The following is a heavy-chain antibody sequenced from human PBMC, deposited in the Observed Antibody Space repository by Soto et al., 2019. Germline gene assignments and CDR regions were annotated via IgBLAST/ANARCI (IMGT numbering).Heavy chain of an antibody. CDR2: IYPGDSDT. J-gene: IGHJ3*02. V-gene: IGHV5-51*01. CDR3: ARHPTREWLLRGGAFDI. D-gene: IGHD3-9*01. Sequence: GESLKISCKGSGYSFTSYWIGWVRQMPGKGPEWMGIIYPGDSDTRYSPSLQGQVTISADKSISTAYLQWSSLKASDTAMYYCARHPTREWLLRGGAFDIWGQGTMVTVS. CDR1: GYSFTSYW.